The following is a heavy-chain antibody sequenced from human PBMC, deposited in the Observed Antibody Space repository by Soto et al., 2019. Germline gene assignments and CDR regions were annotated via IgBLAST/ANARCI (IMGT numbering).Heavy chain of an antibody. CDR3: ARSPIGYCSSTSCYPTNGMDV. Sequence: SETLSLTCTVSGGSISTYFWSWIRQPPGKGPEWLGYINYSGNTNYNPSLKSRVTISVDRSKNQFSLKLSSVTAADTAVYYCARSPIGYCSSTSCYPTNGMDVWGQGTTVTVSS. CDR1: GGSISTYF. J-gene: IGHJ6*02. D-gene: IGHD2-2*01. CDR2: INYSGNT. V-gene: IGHV4-59*12.